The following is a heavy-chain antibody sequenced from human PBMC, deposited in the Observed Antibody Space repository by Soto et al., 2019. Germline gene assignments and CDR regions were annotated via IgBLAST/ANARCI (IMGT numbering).Heavy chain of an antibody. CDR3: AKGFRYVTHPDSPAAFDY. V-gene: IGHV3-23*01. CDR2: ISGSGGST. J-gene: IGHJ4*02. D-gene: IGHD5-12*01. Sequence: GGSLRLSCAASGFTFSSYAMSWVRQAPGKGLEWVSAISGSGGSTYYADSVKGRFTISRDNSKNTLYLQMNSLRAEDTAVYYCAKGFRYVTHPDSPAAFDYWGQGTLVTVSS. CDR1: GFTFSSYA.